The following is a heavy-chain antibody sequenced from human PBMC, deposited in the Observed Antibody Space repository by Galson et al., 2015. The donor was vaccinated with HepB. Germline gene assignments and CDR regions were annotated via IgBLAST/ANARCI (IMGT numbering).Heavy chain of an antibody. V-gene: IGHV1-69*13. J-gene: IGHJ6*02. CDR2: IIPIFGTA. D-gene: IGHD2-2*01. Sequence: SVKVSCKASGGTFSSYAISWVRQAPGQGLEWMGGIIPIFGTANYAQKFQGRVTITADESTSTAYMELSSLRSEDTAVYYCARDSFRGLPRYCSSTSCAFSMDVWGQGTTITVSS. CDR1: GGTFSSYA. CDR3: ARDSFRGLPRYCSSTSCAFSMDV.